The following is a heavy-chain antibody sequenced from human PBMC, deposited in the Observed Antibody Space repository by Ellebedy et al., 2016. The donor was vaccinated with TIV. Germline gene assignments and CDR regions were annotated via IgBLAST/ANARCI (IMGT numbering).Heavy chain of an antibody. CDR3: ARDVNSYYYDSSGPVDY. Sequence: GESLKISXAASGFTFSDYYMSWIRQAPGKGLEWVSYISSSSSYTNYADSVKGRFTISRDNAKNSLYLQMNSLRAEDTAVYYCARDVNSYYYDSSGPVDYWGQGTLVTVSS. D-gene: IGHD3-22*01. CDR1: GFTFSDYY. J-gene: IGHJ4*02. V-gene: IGHV3-11*05. CDR2: ISSSSSYT.